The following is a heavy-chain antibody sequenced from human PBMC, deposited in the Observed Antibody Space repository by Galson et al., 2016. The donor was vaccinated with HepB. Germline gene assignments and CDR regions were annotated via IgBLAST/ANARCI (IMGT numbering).Heavy chain of an antibody. CDR2: IIPIYGPA. CDR1: GGTFSHSV. CDR3: ARADSWLVTDDYYHTMDV. D-gene: IGHD6-19*01. J-gene: IGHJ6*02. V-gene: IGHV1-69*13. Sequence: SVKVSCKASGGTFSHSVFSWVRQAPGQGLEWMGGIIPIYGPANYAQTFPGRVTITADDSTRTAYMELRSLRSDDTAVYYCARADSWLVTDDYYHTMDVWGQGTTIIVSS.